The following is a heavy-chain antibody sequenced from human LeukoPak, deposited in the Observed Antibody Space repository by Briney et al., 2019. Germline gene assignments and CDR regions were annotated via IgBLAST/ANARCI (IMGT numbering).Heavy chain of an antibody. D-gene: IGHD5-12*01. CDR1: GGSFSGYY. Sequence: SETLSLTCAVYGGSFSGYYWSWIRQPPGKGLEWLGEINHSGSTNYNPSLKSRVTISVDTSKNQFSLKLSSVTAADTAVYYCARGDGYSGYDRGGFAAAYWGQGTLVTVSS. CDR3: ARGDGYSGYDRGGFAAAY. CDR2: INHSGST. J-gene: IGHJ4*02. V-gene: IGHV4-34*01.